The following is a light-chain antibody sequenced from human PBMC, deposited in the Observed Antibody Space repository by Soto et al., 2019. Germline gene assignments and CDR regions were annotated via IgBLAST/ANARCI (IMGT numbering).Light chain of an antibody. CDR2: EVF. Sequence: QSVLTQPASVSGSPGQSITISCTGTSSDVGGYNYVSWYQQHPGKVPKLMIYEVFRRPSGISGRFSGSKSGNTASLTISGLQAEDEADYYCCSYTTTSTFVFGGGTKVTVL. CDR1: SSDVGGYNY. V-gene: IGLV2-14*03. J-gene: IGLJ2*01. CDR3: CSYTTTSTFV.